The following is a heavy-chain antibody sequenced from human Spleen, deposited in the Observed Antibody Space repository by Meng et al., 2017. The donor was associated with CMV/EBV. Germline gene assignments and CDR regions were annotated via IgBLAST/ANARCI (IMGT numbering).Heavy chain of an antibody. D-gene: IGHD1-26*01. CDR1: GYTFTSYY. V-gene: IGHV1-46*01. CDR2: INPNGGTT. CDR3: ARDIVGATTRFDY. J-gene: IGHJ4*02. Sequence: QVQLDQSGAEVKKPGASVEVSCKASGYTFTSYYMHWVRQAPGRGLEWMGLINPNGGTTTYAQKFQGRVTMTRDTSTSTVYMQLSSLRSEDTAVYYCARDIVGATTRFDYWGQGTLVTVSS.